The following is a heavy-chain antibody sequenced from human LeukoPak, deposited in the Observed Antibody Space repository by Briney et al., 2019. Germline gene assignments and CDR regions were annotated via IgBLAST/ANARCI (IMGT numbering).Heavy chain of an antibody. CDR1: GGSISSSSYY. J-gene: IGHJ4*02. V-gene: IGHV4-39*07. D-gene: IGHD5-24*01. CDR2: IYYSGST. Sequence: PSETLSLTCTVSGGSISSSSYYWGWIRQPPGRGLEWIGSIYYSGSTYYNPSLKSRLTISVDTSKNQFSLDLSSVTAADTAVYYCAVTLLGSYNGLFDYWGQGTLVTVSS. CDR3: AVTLLGSYNGLFDY.